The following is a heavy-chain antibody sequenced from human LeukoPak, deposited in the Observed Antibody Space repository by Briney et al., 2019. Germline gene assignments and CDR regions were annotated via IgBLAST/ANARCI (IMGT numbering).Heavy chain of an antibody. CDR2: ISSSGSTI. CDR3: AREPRKGYCSGGSCYYDAFDI. J-gene: IGHJ3*02. Sequence: GGSLRLSCAASGFTFSDYYMSWIRQAPGKGLEWVSYISSSGSTIYYADSVKGRFTISRDNAKSSLYLQMNSLRAEDTAVYYCAREPRKGYCSGGSCYYDAFDIWGQGTMVTVSS. V-gene: IGHV3-11*01. D-gene: IGHD2-15*01. CDR1: GFTFSDYY.